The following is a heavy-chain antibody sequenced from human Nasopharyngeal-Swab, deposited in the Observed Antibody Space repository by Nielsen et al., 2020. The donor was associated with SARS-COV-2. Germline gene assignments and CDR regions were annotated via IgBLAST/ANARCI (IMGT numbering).Heavy chain of an antibody. CDR1: GFPLSHYY. CDR2: IYPSGST. V-gene: IGHV4-34*01. CDR3: ARLDSRSSGDY. Sequence: ESLKISCAASGFPLSHYYMTWVRQPPGKGLEWIAQIYPSGSTNYNPSLRSRVTISIDTSKKQFSLKLHSVTAADTAVYYCARLDSRSSGDYWGQGSLVTVSS. J-gene: IGHJ4*02. D-gene: IGHD6-6*01.